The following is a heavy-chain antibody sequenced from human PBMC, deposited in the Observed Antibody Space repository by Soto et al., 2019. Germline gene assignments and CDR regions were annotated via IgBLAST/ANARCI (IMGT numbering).Heavy chain of an antibody. Sequence: VTLFLTCAVSGFTISPYSLSWIRQPPGKGLEWIGYVYYSGSTNYNPSLQGRVTISLDTSKNQFSLNLGSVTAADTAVYYCARSYCSSTTCYPFFDYWGQG. V-gene: IGHV4-59*01. J-gene: IGHJ4*02. CDR3: ARSYCSSTTCYPFFDY. CDR2: VYYSGST. D-gene: IGHD2-2*01. CDR1: GFTISPYS.